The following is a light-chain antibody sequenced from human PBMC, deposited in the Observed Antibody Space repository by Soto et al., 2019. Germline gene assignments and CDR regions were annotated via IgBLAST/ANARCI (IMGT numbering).Light chain of an antibody. J-gene: IGLJ1*01. Sequence: QSVLTQPPSASGTPGQTVTISCSGSSFNIGFSYVYWYQQLPGMAPKLLIHSNDERPSGVPDRFSGSKSGTSASLAISGLRSEDEAEYYCAAWDDSLSGGVFGTGTKLTVL. CDR1: SFNIGFSY. CDR3: AAWDDSLSGGV. V-gene: IGLV1-47*02. CDR2: SND.